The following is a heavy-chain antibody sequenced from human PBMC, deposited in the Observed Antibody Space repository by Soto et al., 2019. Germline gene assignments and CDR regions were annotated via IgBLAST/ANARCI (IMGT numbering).Heavy chain of an antibody. D-gene: IGHD6-6*01. CDR3: ARGGAARFWDYYYYGMDA. CDR1: GGSFSGCY. V-gene: IGHV4-34*01. CDR2: INHSGST. J-gene: IGHJ6*02. Sequence: SETLCHTYGGYGGSFSGCYWSGIRQPPGKGLEWIGEINHSGSTNYNPSLKSRVTISVDTSKNQFSLKLSSVTAADTAVYYCARGGAARFWDYYYYGMDAWGQGTTVT.